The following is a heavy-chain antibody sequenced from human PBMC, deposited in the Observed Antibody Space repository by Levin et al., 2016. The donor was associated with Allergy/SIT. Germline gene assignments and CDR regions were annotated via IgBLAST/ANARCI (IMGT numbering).Heavy chain of an antibody. J-gene: IGHJ4*02. CDR1: GYTFTGYY. V-gene: IGHV1-2*02. D-gene: IGHD3-22*01. CDR3: ARLAPYYDSSGPRDY. CDR2: INPNSGGT. Sequence: ASVKVSCKASGYTFTGYYMHWVRQAPGQGLEWMGWINPNSGGTNYAQKFQGRVTMTRDTSISTAYMELSRLRSDDTAVYYCARLAPYYDSSGPRDYWGQGTLVTVSS.